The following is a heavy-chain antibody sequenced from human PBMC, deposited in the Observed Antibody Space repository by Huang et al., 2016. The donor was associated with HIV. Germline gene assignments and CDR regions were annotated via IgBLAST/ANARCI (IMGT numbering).Heavy chain of an antibody. CDR2: VYQGWNT. Sequence: QLQLQESGPGQVKPSETLSLTCTVSGDFISSTNYYWGWIRQSPGKGLEWVGSVYQGWNTNYNPSLKSRVTLSVGTSRNQFSLRLNSVTAADTAVYYCASQHIGAAATWFWGRGTQVAVSS. J-gene: IGHJ4*02. CDR3: ASQHIGAAATWF. D-gene: IGHD6-13*01. V-gene: IGHV4-39*01. CDR1: GDFISSTNYY.